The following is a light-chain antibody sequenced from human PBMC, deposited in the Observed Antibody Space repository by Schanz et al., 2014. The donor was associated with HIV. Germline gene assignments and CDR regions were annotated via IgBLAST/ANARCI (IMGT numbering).Light chain of an antibody. CDR3: SSYTTGGTLV. Sequence: QSALTQPASVSGSPGQSITISCTGTSSDAGGYNYVSWYQQHPGKVPKLIIYDVSNRPSGVSNRFSGSKSGNTASLTISGLQAEDEADYYCSSYTTGGTLVFRGGTKLTVL. J-gene: IGLJ3*02. CDR2: DVS. CDR1: SSDAGGYNY. V-gene: IGLV2-14*01.